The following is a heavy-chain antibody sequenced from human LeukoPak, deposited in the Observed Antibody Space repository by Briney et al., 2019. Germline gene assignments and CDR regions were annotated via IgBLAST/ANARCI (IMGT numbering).Heavy chain of an antibody. D-gene: IGHD3-16*01. J-gene: IGHJ4*02. CDR1: GFTFSSYA. V-gene: IGHV3-30-3*01. CDR3: TSGGRVQ. Sequence: GRSLRLSCAASGFTFSSYAMQGVRQAPGKGLEWVAVISYDGSNKYYADSVKGRFPISRDNSKNTLYLQMHSLRVDDTAVYYCTSGGRVQWGQGTLVTVSS. CDR2: ISYDGSNK.